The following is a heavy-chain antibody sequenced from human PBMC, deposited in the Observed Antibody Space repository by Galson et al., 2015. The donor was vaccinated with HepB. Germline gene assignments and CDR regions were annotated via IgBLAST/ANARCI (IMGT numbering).Heavy chain of an antibody. CDR1: GYSFISYG. Sequence: SVKASCKASGYSFISYGMHWVRQAPGQRPEWMGWINAANGNTKYSEKFQGRVTITRDTFATTVYMEVSSLRSEDTAIYHCARDNSSGWFFDYWGQGTLVTVSS. J-gene: IGHJ4*02. D-gene: IGHD6-19*01. V-gene: IGHV1-3*01. CDR2: INAANGNT. CDR3: ARDNSSGWFFDY.